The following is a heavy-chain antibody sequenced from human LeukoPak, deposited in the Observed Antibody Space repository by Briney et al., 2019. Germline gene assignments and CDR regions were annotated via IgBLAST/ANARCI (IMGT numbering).Heavy chain of an antibody. CDR1: GDSISSGDYY. Sequence: SETLSPTCTVSGDSISSGDYYWSWIRQPPGKGLEWIGSIYSSGSTYYNPSLKSRVTISVDTSNNQFSLKLSSVTAADTAIYYCARGYCTNAVCSLGPTQAWGQGTLVTVSS. V-gene: IGHV4-39*07. CDR2: IYSSGST. D-gene: IGHD2-8*01. CDR3: ARGYCTNAVCSLGPTQA. J-gene: IGHJ4*02.